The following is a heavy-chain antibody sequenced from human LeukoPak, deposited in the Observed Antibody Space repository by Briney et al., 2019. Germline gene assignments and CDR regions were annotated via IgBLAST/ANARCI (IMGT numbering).Heavy chain of an antibody. CDR3: TRTPSAAAPFDY. V-gene: IGHV3-49*04. CDR1: GFTFGDYA. CDR2: IRSKAYGGTT. Sequence: GGSLRLSCTGSGFTFGDYAMSWVRQAPGKGLEGVVFIRSKAYGGTTEYAASVKGRFTISRDDSKYNAYVQMNSLRTEDTAVYYCTRTPSAAAPFDYWSQGSLVTVSS. J-gene: IGHJ4*02. D-gene: IGHD2-2*01.